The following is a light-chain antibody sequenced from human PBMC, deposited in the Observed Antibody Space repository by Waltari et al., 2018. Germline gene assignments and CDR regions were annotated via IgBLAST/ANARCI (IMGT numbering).Light chain of an antibody. CDR1: VLANKY. V-gene: IGLV3-27*01. CDR2: KDT. CDR3: YSAADNNPVV. Sequence: HELTQPSSVSVSPGQTARITCSGDVLANKYARWFQQKSGQAPMLVIYKDTERPSGVPERFSCSSSGTTVTLTITGAQTEDEADYYCYSAADNNPVVFGGGTKLTVL. J-gene: IGLJ3*02.